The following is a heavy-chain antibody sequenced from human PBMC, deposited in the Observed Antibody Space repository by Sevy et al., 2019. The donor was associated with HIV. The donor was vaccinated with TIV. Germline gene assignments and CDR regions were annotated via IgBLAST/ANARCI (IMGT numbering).Heavy chain of an antibody. D-gene: IGHD1-26*01. Sequence: GGSLRLSCAASGFSFSAYWMNWVRQAPGKGLEWVANIKPDGSDKNYVDSAEGRFTISRDNAENSLYLQMNSLRVEDTAMYYCAQETFGRFDSWGQGTLVTVSS. CDR2: IKPDGSDK. V-gene: IGHV3-7*01. CDR3: AQETFGRFDS. CDR1: GFSFSAYW. J-gene: IGHJ4*02.